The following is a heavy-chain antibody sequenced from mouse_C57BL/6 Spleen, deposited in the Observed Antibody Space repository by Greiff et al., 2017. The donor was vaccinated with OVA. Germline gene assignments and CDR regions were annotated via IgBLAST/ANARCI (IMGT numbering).Heavy chain of an antibody. CDR3: ARRGGIYYGNWNYFDY. J-gene: IGHJ2*01. V-gene: IGHV1-9*01. CDR1: GYTFTGYW. CDR2: ILPGSGST. Sequence: VQLQQSGAELMKPGASVKLSCKATGYTFTGYWREWVKQRPGHGLEWIGEILPGSGSTNYNEKFKGKATFTADTSSNTAYMQLSSLTTEDSAIYYCARRGGIYYGNWNYFDYWGQGTTLTVSS. D-gene: IGHD2-1*01.